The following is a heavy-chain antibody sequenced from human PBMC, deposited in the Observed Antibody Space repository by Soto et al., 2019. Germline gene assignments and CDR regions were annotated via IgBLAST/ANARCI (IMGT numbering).Heavy chain of an antibody. D-gene: IGHD1-7*01. CDR1: SISIISSSYY. Sequence: PSETLSLTCTVCSISIISSSYYWVWIRQPPGKGLEWIGSIYYSGSTYYNPSLKSRVTISVDTSKNQFSLKLSSVTAADTAVYYCARGDLPGTPLEAFDIWGQGTMIT. J-gene: IGHJ3*02. V-gene: IGHV4-39*01. CDR3: ARGDLPGTPLEAFDI. CDR2: IYYSGST.